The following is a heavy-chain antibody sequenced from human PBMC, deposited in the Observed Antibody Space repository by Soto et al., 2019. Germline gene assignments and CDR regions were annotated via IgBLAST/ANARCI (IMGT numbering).Heavy chain of an antibody. CDR2: ISSIGSTT. V-gene: IGHV3-23*01. Sequence: HPGGSLRLSCAASGFTFRSYSMNWVRQAPGKGLEWVSSISSIGSTTYYADSVKGRFTISRDNAKNTLYLQMNSLRAEDTAVYYCAKDRRVRGKQHTYYYYYYGMDVWGQGTTVTVSS. D-gene: IGHD3-10*01. CDR1: GFTFRSYS. J-gene: IGHJ6*02. CDR3: AKDRRVRGKQHTYYYYYYGMDV.